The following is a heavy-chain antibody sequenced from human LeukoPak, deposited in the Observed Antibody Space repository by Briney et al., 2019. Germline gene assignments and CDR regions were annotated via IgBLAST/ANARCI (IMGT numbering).Heavy chain of an antibody. CDR2: TYYSGNT. Sequence: SETLSLTCTVSGGSISSYYWGWIRQPPGKGLEWIGSTYYSGNTYYNPSLKSRVTIFVDTSKNQFSLKLSSVTAADTAVYYCASHTNGNSRYYFDYWGQGTLVTVSS. D-gene: IGHD1-26*01. V-gene: IGHV4-39*01. J-gene: IGHJ4*02. CDR1: GGSISSYY. CDR3: ASHTNGNSRYYFDY.